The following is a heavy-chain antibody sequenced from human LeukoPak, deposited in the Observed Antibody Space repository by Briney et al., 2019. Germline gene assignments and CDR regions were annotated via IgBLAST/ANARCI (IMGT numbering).Heavy chain of an antibody. D-gene: IGHD2/OR15-2a*01. CDR3: AHRNPQSMAYYFDY. V-gene: IGHV2-5*02. CDR1: GFSLSTSAVG. Sequence: SGPTLVNPTQTLTLTCTFSGFSLSTSAVGVGWIRQPPGKALEWLPLIYWDDDKRYSPSPKSRLTITKDTSKNQVVLAMSNMDPVDTATYYCAHRNPQSMAYYFDYWGQGTLVTVSS. CDR2: IYWDDDK. J-gene: IGHJ4*02.